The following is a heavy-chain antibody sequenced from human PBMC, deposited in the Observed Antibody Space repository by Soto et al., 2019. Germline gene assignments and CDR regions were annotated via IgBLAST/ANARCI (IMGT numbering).Heavy chain of an antibody. J-gene: IGHJ4*02. D-gene: IGHD5-12*01. CDR3: ARQVTTIYYYFDY. CDR2: IYYSGST. Sequence: SETLSLTYTVSGGSITSYYWSWIRQPPGKGLEWIGFIYYSGSTSYNPSLKSRVSISVDTSKNQFSLKLSSVTAADTAVYYCARQVTTIYYYFDYWGQGALVTVSS. V-gene: IGHV4-59*08. CDR1: GGSITSYY.